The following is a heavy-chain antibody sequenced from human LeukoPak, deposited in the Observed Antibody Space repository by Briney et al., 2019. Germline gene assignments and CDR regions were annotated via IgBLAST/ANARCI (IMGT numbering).Heavy chain of an antibody. CDR2: INPNSGGT. D-gene: IGHD6-19*01. CDR1: GYTFTGYY. Sequence: ASVKVSCKASGYTFTGYYMHWVRQAPGQGLEWKGWINPNSGGTNYAQKFQGRVTMTRDTSISTAYMELSRLRSDDTAVYYCARTPGYSSGWYGLSYGMDVWGQGTTVTVSS. J-gene: IGHJ6*02. CDR3: ARTPGYSSGWYGLSYGMDV. V-gene: IGHV1-2*02.